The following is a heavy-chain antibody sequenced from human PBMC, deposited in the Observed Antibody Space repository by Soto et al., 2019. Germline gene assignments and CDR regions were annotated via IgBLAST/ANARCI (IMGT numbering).Heavy chain of an antibody. D-gene: IGHD2-15*01. CDR1: GFTFSSYA. CDR3: AKDLMGCSGGSCYSGTTFDY. Sequence: AGSLRLSCAASGFTFSSYAMSWVRQAPGKGLEWVSAISGSGGSTYYADSVKGRFTISRDNSKNTLYLQMNSLRAEDTAVYYCAKDLMGCSGGSCYSGTTFDYWGQGTLVTVSS. V-gene: IGHV3-23*01. J-gene: IGHJ4*02. CDR2: ISGSGGST.